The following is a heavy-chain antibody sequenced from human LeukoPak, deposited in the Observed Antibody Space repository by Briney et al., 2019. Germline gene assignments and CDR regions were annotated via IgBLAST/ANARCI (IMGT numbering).Heavy chain of an antibody. J-gene: IGHJ4*02. CDR1: GFTFSSYA. Sequence: GGSLRLSCAASGFTFSSYAMSWVRQAPGKGLEWVSAISGSGGSTYHADSVKGRFTVSRDNSQNTLYLQMNSLRAEDTAVYYCAKSYCGADCYPDYWGQGTLVTVSS. D-gene: IGHD2-21*02. CDR3: AKSYCGADCYPDY. CDR2: ISGSGGST. V-gene: IGHV3-23*01.